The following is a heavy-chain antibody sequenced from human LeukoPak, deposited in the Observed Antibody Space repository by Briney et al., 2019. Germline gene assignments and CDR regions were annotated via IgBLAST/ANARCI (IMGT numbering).Heavy chain of an antibody. J-gene: IGHJ4*02. V-gene: IGHV3-23*01. CDR3: ATGYSSGWNYFDY. D-gene: IGHD6-19*01. CDR1: GFTFSSYA. Sequence: GGSLRLSCAASGFTFSSYAMSWVRQAPGKGLEWVSAISGSGGSTYYADSVKGRFTISRDNPKNTLYLQMNSLRAEDTAVYYCATGYSSGWNYFDYWGQGTLVTVSS. CDR2: ISGSGGST.